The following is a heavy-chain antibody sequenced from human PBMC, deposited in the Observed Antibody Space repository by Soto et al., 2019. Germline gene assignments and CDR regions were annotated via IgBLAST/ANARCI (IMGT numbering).Heavy chain of an antibody. J-gene: IGHJ4*02. V-gene: IGHV3-23*01. D-gene: IGHD3-10*01. Sequence: SLRLSCTGSVITFSNYAMNWDRQAPGKGLEWVSSLSGSGGTTYYADSVKGRFIISRDNSKNTLYLLMSSLRAEDTALYYCAKQRADYGSGADTFYFDSWGQGALVTVSS. CDR3: AKQRADYGSGADTFYFDS. CDR1: VITFSNYA. CDR2: LSGSGGTT.